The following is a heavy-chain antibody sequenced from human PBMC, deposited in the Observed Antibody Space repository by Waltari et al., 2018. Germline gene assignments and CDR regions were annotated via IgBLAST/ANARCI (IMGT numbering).Heavy chain of an antibody. V-gene: IGHV1-2*06. J-gene: IGHJ6*03. CDR1: VYPFTNYY. CDR3: ARGGSSSNYYYYMDV. Sequence: VQLVQSGAEGKKPGATVTIPCTVSVYPFTNYYIHWVRQTPGQGLEWMGRINPNSGGTNYAQKFQGRVTMTRDTSISTAYMELSRLRSDDTAVYYCARGGSSSNYYYYMDVWGKGTTVTVSS. CDR2: INPNSGGT. D-gene: IGHD6-6*01.